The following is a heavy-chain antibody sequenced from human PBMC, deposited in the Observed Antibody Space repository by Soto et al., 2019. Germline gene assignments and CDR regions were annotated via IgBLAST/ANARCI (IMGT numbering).Heavy chain of an antibody. CDR1: GVSISSDNW. Sequence: QVQLQESGPGLVRPSGTVSLTCAVSGVSISSDNWWSWVRQPPGKALEWIGEIHHSGSTSYNPSLKRRVTMSVVPSTDLFSLTLNSVTAADTAFYYCARDQGSHPGDWGQGTLVSVSS. D-gene: IGHD6-13*01. CDR2: IHHSGST. J-gene: IGHJ4*02. CDR3: ARDQGSHPGD. V-gene: IGHV4-4*02.